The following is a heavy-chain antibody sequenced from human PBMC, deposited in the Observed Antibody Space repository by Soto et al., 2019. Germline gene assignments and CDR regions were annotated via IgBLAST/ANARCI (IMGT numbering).Heavy chain of an antibody. J-gene: IGHJ3*02. CDR2: IIPIFGTA. V-gene: IGHV1-69*01. Sequence: QVQLVQSGAEVKKPGSSVKVSCKASGGTFSSYAISWVRQAPGQGLEWMGGIIPIFGTANYAQKFQGRVTITADESTSTAYMELSSLSSEDTAVYYCAGYYYDSSGYYGDLGAFDIWGQGTMVTVSS. CDR1: GGTFSSYA. D-gene: IGHD3-22*01. CDR3: AGYYYDSSGYYGDLGAFDI.